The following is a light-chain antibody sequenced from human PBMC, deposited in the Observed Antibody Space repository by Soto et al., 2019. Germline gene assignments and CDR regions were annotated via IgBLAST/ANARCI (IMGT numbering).Light chain of an antibody. CDR3: QQFRSFPIT. Sequence: DIQMTQSRSSLSASVGDRVTITCRGSQDIGSHLAWYQQKPEKAPKSLIYFASTLQSGVPSRFSASGSGTDFTLTISSLQPEDFATHYCQQFRSFPITFGQATRLEIK. V-gene: IGKV1D-16*01. CDR1: QDIGSH. CDR2: FAS. J-gene: IGKJ5*01.